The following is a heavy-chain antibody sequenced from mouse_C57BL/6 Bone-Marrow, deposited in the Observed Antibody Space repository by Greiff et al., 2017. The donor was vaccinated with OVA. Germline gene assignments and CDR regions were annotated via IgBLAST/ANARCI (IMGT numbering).Heavy chain of an antibody. Sequence: EVKLVESGGGLVQSGRSLRLSCATSGFTFSDFYMEWVRQAPGKGLEWIAASRNKANDYTTEYSASVKGRFIVSRDTPQSILYLQMNALRAEDTAIYYCARDAFDYAPFAYWGQGTLVTVSA. CDR1: GFTFSDFY. CDR2: SRNKANDYTT. J-gene: IGHJ3*01. D-gene: IGHD2-4*01. CDR3: ARDAFDYAPFAY. V-gene: IGHV7-1*01.